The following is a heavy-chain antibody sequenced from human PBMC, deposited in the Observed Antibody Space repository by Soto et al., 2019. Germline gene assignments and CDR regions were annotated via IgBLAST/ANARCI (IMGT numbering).Heavy chain of an antibody. D-gene: IGHD5-12*01. V-gene: IGHV3-74*01. J-gene: IGHJ4*02. Sequence: EVQLVESGGVSVQPGGSLRLSCAASGFSLSNYWMHWVRQAPGKGLVWVSRINIDGSTTTYADSVKGRITISRDNAKNTLDRQMNSLRDEDTAVYYCVRIRRGDGYTFGYWGQGTLVTVSS. CDR2: INIDGSTT. CDR3: VRIRRGDGYTFGY. CDR1: GFSLSNYW.